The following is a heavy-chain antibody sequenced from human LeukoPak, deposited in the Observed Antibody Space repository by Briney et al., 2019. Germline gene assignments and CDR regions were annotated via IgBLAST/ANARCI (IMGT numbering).Heavy chain of an antibody. CDR1: GFTFDDYA. J-gene: IGHJ3*02. Sequence: GGSLRLSCAASGFTFDDYAMHWVRQAPGKGLEWVSGISWNSGSIGYADSVKGRFTISRDNAKNSLYLQMNSLRAEDTAVYYCARVRIFGVVTIYEAPEPDAFDIWGQGTMVTVSS. CDR3: ARVRIFGVVTIYEAPEPDAFDI. V-gene: IGHV3-9*01. D-gene: IGHD3-3*01. CDR2: ISWNSGSI.